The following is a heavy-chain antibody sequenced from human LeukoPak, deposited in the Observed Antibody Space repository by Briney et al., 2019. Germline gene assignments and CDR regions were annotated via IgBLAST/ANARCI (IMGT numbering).Heavy chain of an antibody. J-gene: IGHJ5*02. V-gene: IGHV3-30*03. Sequence: GGSLRLSCAASGFTFSSYGMHWVCQAPGKGLEWVAVISYDGSNKYYADSVKGRFTISRDNSKNTLYLQMNSLRAEDTAVYYCASSLAVAAWFDPWGQGTLVTVSS. CDR1: GFTFSSYG. CDR2: ISYDGSNK. CDR3: ASSLAVAAWFDP. D-gene: IGHD6-19*01.